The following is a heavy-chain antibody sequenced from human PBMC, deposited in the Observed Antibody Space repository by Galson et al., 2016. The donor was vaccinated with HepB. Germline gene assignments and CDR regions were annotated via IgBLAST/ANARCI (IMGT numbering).Heavy chain of an antibody. Sequence: ETLSLTCSVSGGSFIPYFWSWIRQSPGRGLEWIGEINHSGSASYNPSLMGRVPMSVDTSKSQFSLRLSSVTAADTAIYYCARLGGLDAWGLGTTVTVSS. CDR1: GGSFIPYF. CDR2: INHSGSA. J-gene: IGHJ6*02. CDR3: ARLGGLDA. D-gene: IGHD3-16*01. V-gene: IGHV4-34*01.